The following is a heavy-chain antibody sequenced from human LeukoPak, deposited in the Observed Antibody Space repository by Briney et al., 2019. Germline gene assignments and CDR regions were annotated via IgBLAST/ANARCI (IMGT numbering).Heavy chain of an antibody. CDR1: GFTFSSYA. Sequence: PGGSLRLSCAASGFTFSSYAMSWVRQAPGKGLEWVSAISGSGGSTYYADSVKGRFTISRDNSKNTLYLQMNSLRAEDTAVYYCAKDLYSSSWYVEYFQHWGQGTLVTVSS. D-gene: IGHD6-13*01. V-gene: IGHV3-23*01. CDR3: AKDLYSSSWYVEYFQH. J-gene: IGHJ1*01. CDR2: ISGSGGST.